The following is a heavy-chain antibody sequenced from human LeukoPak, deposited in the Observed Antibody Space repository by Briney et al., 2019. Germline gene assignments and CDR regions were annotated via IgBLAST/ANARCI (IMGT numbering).Heavy chain of an antibody. Sequence: ASVKVSCKASGYTFTSYGISWVRQAPGQGLEWMGWISAYNGNTNYAQKLQGRVTMTTDTSTSTAYMELRSLRSDDTAVYYCARETIQLWLIGSFDIWGQGTMLTVSS. D-gene: IGHD5-18*01. J-gene: IGHJ3*02. V-gene: IGHV1-18*01. CDR3: ARETIQLWLIGSFDI. CDR2: ISAYNGNT. CDR1: GYTFTSYG.